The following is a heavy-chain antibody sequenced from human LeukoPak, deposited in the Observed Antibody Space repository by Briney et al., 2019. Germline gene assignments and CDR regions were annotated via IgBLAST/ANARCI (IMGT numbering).Heavy chain of an antibody. CDR3: ARDGYRDIVVAYDY. CDR1: GYTFTSYG. J-gene: IGHJ4*02. Sequence: ASVKVSCKASGYTFTSYGISWVRQAPGQGLEWMGCISAYNGNTNYAQKLQGRVTMTTDTSTSTAYMELRSLRSDDTAVYYCARDGYRDIVVAYDYWGQGALVTVSS. CDR2: ISAYNGNT. V-gene: IGHV1-18*04. D-gene: IGHD2-2*01.